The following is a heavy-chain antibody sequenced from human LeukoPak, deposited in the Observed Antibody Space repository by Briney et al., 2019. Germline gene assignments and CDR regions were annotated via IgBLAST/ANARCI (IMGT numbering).Heavy chain of an antibody. CDR1: GYTFTSYA. J-gene: IGHJ4*02. V-gene: IGHV1-3*02. Sequence: ASVKVSCKASGYTFTSYAMHWVRQAPGQRLEWMGWSNAGNGNTKYSQEFQGRVTITRDTSASTAYMELSSLRSEDMAVYYCARDLSVVVPAATEGTSGTDGIFDYWGQGTLVTVSS. CDR2: SNAGNGNT. D-gene: IGHD2-2*01. CDR3: ARDLSVVVPAATEGTSGTDGIFDY.